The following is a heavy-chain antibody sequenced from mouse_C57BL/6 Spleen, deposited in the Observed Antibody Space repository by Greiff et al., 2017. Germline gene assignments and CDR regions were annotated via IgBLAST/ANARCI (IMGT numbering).Heavy chain of an antibody. D-gene: IGHD2-4*01. V-gene: IGHV1-47*01. CDR3: ERRVNYDYDVWYFDV. CDR2: FHPYNDDT. J-gene: IGHJ1*03. Sequence: VQLQQSGAELVKPGASVKMSCKASGYTFTTYPIEWMKQNHGKSLEWIGNFHPYNDDTKYNEKFTGKATLTVEKSSSTVYFELSRLTSDDSAVYYCERRVNYDYDVWYFDVWGTGTTVTVSS. CDR1: GYTFTTYP.